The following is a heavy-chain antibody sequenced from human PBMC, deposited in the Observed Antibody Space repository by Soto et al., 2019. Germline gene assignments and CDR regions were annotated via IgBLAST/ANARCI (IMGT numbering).Heavy chain of an antibody. CDR1: GFSFSTYP. V-gene: IGHV3-30-3*01. D-gene: IGHD3-3*01. Sequence: VQLVESGGGLVYPGGSLRLSCVGSGFSFSTYPMHWVRQAPGKGLEWVAVISHDEGNKFYGDSMKGRFTISRDNSKNTLYLQMNSLRSDDTAVYYCARGASDFWGGYPEIHFFDSWGQGTLVTVSS. J-gene: IGHJ4*02. CDR2: ISHDEGNK. CDR3: ARGASDFWGGYPEIHFFDS.